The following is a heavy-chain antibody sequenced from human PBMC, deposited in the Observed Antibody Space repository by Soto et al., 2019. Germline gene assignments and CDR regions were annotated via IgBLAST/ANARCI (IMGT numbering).Heavy chain of an antibody. V-gene: IGHV1-69*13. CDR1: GGAFSDYA. CDR2: IMPIFRAP. J-gene: IGHJ6*02. Sequence: SVKVSCKASGGAFSDYAFSWVLQAPGQGLEWLGGIMPIFRAPDYAQKFQGRVTITADEFTRTAYMEMNSLRSEDTAVYYCASWLKGPDIGNYYYGMDVWGQGTTVTVSS. D-gene: IGHD2-15*01. CDR3: ASWLKGPDIGNYYYGMDV.